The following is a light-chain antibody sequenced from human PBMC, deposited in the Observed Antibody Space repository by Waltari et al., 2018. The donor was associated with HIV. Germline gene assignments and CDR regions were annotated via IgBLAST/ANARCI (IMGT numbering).Light chain of an antibody. CDR3: AAWDDSRNGEVI. V-gene: IGLV1-51*01. Sequence: QSVLTQPPSVSAAPGQRVTISCSGSTSNIGNGDVSWYQQVPGTAPKLLTYENNKRPSGIPDRFSGSKSGTSATLDITGLETGDEADYYCAAWDDSRNGEVIFGGGTKLTVL. CDR1: TSNIGNGD. CDR2: ENN. J-gene: IGLJ2*01.